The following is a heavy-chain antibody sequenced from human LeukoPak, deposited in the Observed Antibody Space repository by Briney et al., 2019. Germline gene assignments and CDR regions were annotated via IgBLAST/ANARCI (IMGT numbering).Heavy chain of an antibody. J-gene: IGHJ5*02. Sequence: PSETLSLTCTVSGGSISSYYWSWIRQPPGKGLEWIGYIYYSGSTNYNPSLKSRVTISVDTSKNQFSLKLSFVTAADTAVYYCARDGGSGWFDPWGQGTLVTVSS. CDR3: ARDGGSGWFDP. CDR2: IYYSGST. V-gene: IGHV4-59*01. CDR1: GGSISSYY.